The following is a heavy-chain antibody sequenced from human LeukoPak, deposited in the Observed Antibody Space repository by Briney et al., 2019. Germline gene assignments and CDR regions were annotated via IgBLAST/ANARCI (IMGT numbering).Heavy chain of an antibody. CDR1: GSTFSSYA. J-gene: IGHJ3*02. CDR2: ISGSGGST. Sequence: PGGSLRLSCAASGSTFSSYAMSWDRQAPGKGLEWVSAISGSGGSTYYADSVKGRFTISRDNSKNTLYPQMNSLRAEDTAVYYCAKDGNDAFDIGGQGTMVTVS. V-gene: IGHV3-23*01. CDR3: AKDGNDAFDI.